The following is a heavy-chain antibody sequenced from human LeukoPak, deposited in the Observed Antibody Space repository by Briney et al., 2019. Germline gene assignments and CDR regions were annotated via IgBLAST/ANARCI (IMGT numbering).Heavy chain of an antibody. J-gene: IGHJ4*02. CDR2: ISGST. V-gene: IGHV3-23*01. D-gene: IGHD1-26*01. CDR3: TKRGIVGTTTPFDY. CDR1: GFTFSSFA. Sequence: GGSLRLSCAASGFTFSSFAMSWVRQAPGKGLGWVSSISGSTYYADSVKGRFTISRDNSKNTLYLQMNSLRAEDTAVYYCTKRGIVGTTTPFDYWGQGTLVTVSS.